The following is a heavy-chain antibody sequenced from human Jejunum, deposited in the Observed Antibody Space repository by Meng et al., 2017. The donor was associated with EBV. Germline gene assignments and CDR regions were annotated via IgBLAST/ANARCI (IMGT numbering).Heavy chain of an antibody. V-gene: IGHV7-4-1*02. CDR3: ARDVTTATFDY. CDR1: GYSFTRNA. CDR2: INTYTGRP. D-gene: IGHD1/OR15-1a*01. Sequence: QVHLVQSESELKNPXXSVKVSCKASGYSFTRNAIDWVRQAPGQGLEWMGWINTYTGRPAYAQGFTGRFVFSLDTSVSTAYLQISSLRSEDTAVYYCARDVTTATFDYRGQGAMVTVSS. J-gene: IGHJ4*02.